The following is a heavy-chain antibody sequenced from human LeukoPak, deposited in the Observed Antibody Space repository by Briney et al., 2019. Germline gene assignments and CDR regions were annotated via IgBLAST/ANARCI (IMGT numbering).Heavy chain of an antibody. CDR2: IYYSGST. J-gene: IGHJ3*02. D-gene: IGHD2-21*02. CDR3: ARHPPHVVVTALRAFDI. V-gene: IGHV4-59*08. Sequence: PSETLSLTCTVSGGSISSYYWSWIRQPPGKGLEWIGYIYYSGSTNYNPSLKSRVTISVDTSKNQFSLKLSSVTAADTAVYYCARHPPHVVVTALRAFDIWGQGTMVTVSS. CDR1: GGSISSYY.